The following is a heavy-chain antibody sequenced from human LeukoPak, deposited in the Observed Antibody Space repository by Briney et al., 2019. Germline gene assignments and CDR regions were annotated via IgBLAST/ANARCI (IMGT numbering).Heavy chain of an antibody. J-gene: IGHJ3*02. CDR2: IYYSGST. CDR1: GGSISSGGYY. D-gene: IGHD3-22*01. CDR3: ARVTGYDSSRAFDI. Sequence: SQTLSLTCTVSGGSISSGGYYWRWIRQHPGKGLEWIGYIYYSGSTYYNPSLKSRVTISVDTSKNQFSLKLSSVTAADTAVYYCARVTGYDSSRAFDIWGQGTMVTVSS. V-gene: IGHV4-31*03.